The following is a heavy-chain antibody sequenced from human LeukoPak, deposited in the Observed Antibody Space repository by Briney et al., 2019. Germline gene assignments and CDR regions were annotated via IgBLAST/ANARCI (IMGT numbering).Heavy chain of an antibody. Sequence: SETLSLTCTVSGGSITSNSYYWAWFRHPPGKGLEWIGSVYYAGTIYYNPSLKCRVTVTVDTSKTQFSLELSSVTAADTVVYYCASGQSSGWYTFDYWGHGILLTVSS. D-gene: IGHD6-19*01. V-gene: IGHV4-39*07. CDR1: GGSITSNSYY. J-gene: IGHJ4*01. CDR3: ASGQSSGWYTFDY. CDR2: VYYAGTI.